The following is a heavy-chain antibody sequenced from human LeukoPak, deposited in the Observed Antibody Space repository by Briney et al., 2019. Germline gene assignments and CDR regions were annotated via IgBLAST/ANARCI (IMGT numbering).Heavy chain of an antibody. CDR3: ARGSHSSGWHYLFDY. CDR1: GFTFSSYS. J-gene: IGHJ4*02. Sequence: PGGSLRLSCAASGFTFSSYSMNWVRQAPGKGLEWVSYISSSSSTIYYADSVKGRFTISRDNAKNSLYQQMNSLRAEDTAVYYCARGSHSSGWHYLFDYWGQGTLVTVSS. V-gene: IGHV3-48*01. CDR2: ISSSSSTI. D-gene: IGHD6-19*01.